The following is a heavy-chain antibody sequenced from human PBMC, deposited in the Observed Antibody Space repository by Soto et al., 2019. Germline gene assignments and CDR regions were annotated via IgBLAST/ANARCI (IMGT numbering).Heavy chain of an antibody. D-gene: IGHD3-22*01. CDR1: GYTFTYYG. CDR2: IASHDGST. CDR3: WRNDGDDSTNF. J-gene: IGHJ4*02. Sequence: ASVKVSCEASGYTFTYYGLNWVRRAPGQGLEWMGRIASHDGSTVSAQSFQGRLTLTRDTFTNTAYLELGALTSDDTGLYFCWRNDGDDSTNFWGQGTLVTVSS. V-gene: IGHV1-18*04.